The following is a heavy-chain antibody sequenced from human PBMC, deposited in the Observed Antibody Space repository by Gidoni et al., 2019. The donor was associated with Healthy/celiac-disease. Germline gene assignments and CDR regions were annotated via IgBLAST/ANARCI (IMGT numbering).Heavy chain of an antibody. V-gene: IGHV4-39*01. CDR1: GGPISSSSHY. D-gene: IGHD6-13*01. Sequence: QLQLQESGPGLVKPSETLSRTCTVSGGPISSSSHYWGRIRQPPGKGLEWIGSIYYSGSTYYNPSLKSRVTISVDTSKSQFSLKLSSVTAADTAVYYCARGSIAAALNYFDYWGQGTLVTVSS. J-gene: IGHJ4*02. CDR2: IYYSGST. CDR3: ARGSIAAALNYFDY.